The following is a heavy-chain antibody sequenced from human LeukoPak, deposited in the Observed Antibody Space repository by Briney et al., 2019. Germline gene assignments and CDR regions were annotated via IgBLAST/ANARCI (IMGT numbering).Heavy chain of an antibody. CDR2: IRYDGSNK. V-gene: IGHV3-30*02. CDR3: ARDRSRYYGSGSYSN. CDR1: GFTFSSYG. J-gene: IGHJ4*02. D-gene: IGHD3-10*01. Sequence: PGGSLRLSCAASGFTFSSYGMHWVRQAPGKGLEWVTFIRYDGSNKYYADSVKGRFTISRDNSKNTLYLQMNSLRAEDTAVYYCARDRSRYYGSGSYSNWGQGTLVTVSS.